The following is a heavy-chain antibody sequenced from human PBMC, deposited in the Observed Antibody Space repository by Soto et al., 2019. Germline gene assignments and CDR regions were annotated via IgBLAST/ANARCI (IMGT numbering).Heavy chain of an antibody. CDR2: MNPNSGNT. J-gene: IGHJ6*03. CDR1: GYTFTSYD. D-gene: IGHD1-7*01. CDR3: ARGITGTTWNYYYYYYMDV. Sequence: GASVKVSCNASGYTFTSYDINWVRQATGQGLEWMGWMNPNSGNTGYAQKFQGRVTKTRNTSISTAYMELSSLRSEDTAVYYCARGITGTTWNYYYYYYMDVWGKGTTVTVSS. V-gene: IGHV1-8*01.